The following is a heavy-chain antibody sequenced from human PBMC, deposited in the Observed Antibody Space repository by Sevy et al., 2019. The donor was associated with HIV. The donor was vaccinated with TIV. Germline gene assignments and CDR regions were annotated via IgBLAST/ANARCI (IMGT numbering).Heavy chain of an antibody. D-gene: IGHD6-19*01. CDR3: AKAVFVTVPGRGAFDI. Sequence: GGSLRLSCAVSGFTFDDYAMHWVRQAPGKGLEWVSGVSWNSGSIGYADSVQGRFTISRDNGKNSLYLQMNSLRAEDTALYYCAKAVFVTVPGRGAFDIWGQGTMLTVSS. V-gene: IGHV3-9*01. CDR2: VSWNSGSI. J-gene: IGHJ3*02. CDR1: GFTFDDYA.